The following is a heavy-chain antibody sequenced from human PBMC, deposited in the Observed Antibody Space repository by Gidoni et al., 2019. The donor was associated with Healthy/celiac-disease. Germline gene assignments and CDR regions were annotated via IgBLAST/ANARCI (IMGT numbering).Heavy chain of an antibody. CDR1: GFTFSSYG. V-gene: IGHV3-30*18. D-gene: IGHD1-26*01. J-gene: IGHJ3*02. Sequence: QVQLVESGGGVVQPGRSLRLSCAASGFTFSSYGIHWVRQAPGKVLEWVAVISYDGSNKYYADSVKGRFTISRDNSNNTLYLQMNSLRAEDTAVYYCAKDREDAFDIWGQGTMVTVSS. CDR2: ISYDGSNK. CDR3: AKDREDAFDI.